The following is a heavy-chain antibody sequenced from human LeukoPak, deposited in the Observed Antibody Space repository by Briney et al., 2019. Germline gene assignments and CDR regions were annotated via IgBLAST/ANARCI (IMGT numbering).Heavy chain of an antibody. V-gene: IGHV1-8*01. J-gene: IGHJ4*02. CDR3: ARGYYYDSSGYYDWVY. D-gene: IGHD3-22*01. Sequence: GASVKVSCRTSGYIFSNYDINWVRQATGQGLEWMGWMNPNSGNTGYAQKFQGRVTITRNTSISTAYMELSSLRSEDTAVYYCARGYYYDSSGYYDWVYWGQGTLVTVSS. CDR2: MNPNSGNT. CDR1: GYIFSNYD.